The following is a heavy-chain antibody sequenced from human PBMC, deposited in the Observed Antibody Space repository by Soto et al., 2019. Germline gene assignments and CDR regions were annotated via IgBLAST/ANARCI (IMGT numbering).Heavy chain of an antibody. D-gene: IGHD6-19*01. CDR1: GFTFTSSA. J-gene: IGHJ5*02. V-gene: IGHV1-58*01. CDR3: AAGLSYSSGWYQQFDP. Sequence: SVKVSCKASGFTFTSSAVQWVRQARGQRLEWIGWIVVGSGNTNYAQKFQERVTITRDMSTSTAYMELSSLRSEDTAVYYCAAGLSYSSGWYQQFDPWGQGTLVTVSS. CDR2: IVVGSGNT.